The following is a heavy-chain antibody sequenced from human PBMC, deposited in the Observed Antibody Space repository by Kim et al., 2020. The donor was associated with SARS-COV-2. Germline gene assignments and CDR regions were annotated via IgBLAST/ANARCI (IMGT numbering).Heavy chain of an antibody. CDR1: GGSISSGGYS. D-gene: IGHD2-2*01. V-gene: IGHV4-30-2*01. CDR3: ARSQGIVVVPAAPRGPCFDP. J-gene: IGHJ5*02. CDR2: IYHSGST. Sequence: SETLSLTCAVSGGSISSGGYSWSWIRQPPGKGLEWIGYIYHSGSTYYNPSLKSRVTISVDRSKNQFSLKLSSVTAADTAVYYCARSQGIVVVPAAPRGPCFDPWGQGTLVTVSS.